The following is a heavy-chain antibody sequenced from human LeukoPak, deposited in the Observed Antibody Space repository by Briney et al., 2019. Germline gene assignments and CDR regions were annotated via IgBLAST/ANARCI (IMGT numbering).Heavy chain of an antibody. CDR2: VHYSEST. CDR3: ARHAGGYCSSTSCYRTRVAWFDP. D-gene: IGHD2-2*02. J-gene: IGHJ5*02. CDR1: GGSISSSY. Sequence: SETLSLTCIVSGGSISSSYWSWIRQPPGKGLEWIGYVHYSESTNYNPSLKSRVTISVDTSKNQFSLKLSSVTAADTAVYYCARHAGGYCSSTSCYRTRVAWFDPWGQGTLVTVSS. V-gene: IGHV4-59*08.